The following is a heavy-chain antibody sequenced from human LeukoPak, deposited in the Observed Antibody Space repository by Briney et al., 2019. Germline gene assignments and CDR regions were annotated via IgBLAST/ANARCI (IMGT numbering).Heavy chain of an antibody. CDR3: ARDSPPNLFGYSYGYYYYYYMDV. CDR2: IYYSGST. J-gene: IGHJ6*03. Sequence: RPSETLSLTCTVSGGSISSSSYYWGWIRQPPGKGLEWIGSIYYSGSTYYNPSLKSRVTISVDTSKNQFSLKLSSVTAADTAVYYCARDSPPNLFGYSYGYYYYYYMDVWGKGTTVTVSS. CDR1: GGSISSSSYY. V-gene: IGHV4-39*07. D-gene: IGHD5-18*01.